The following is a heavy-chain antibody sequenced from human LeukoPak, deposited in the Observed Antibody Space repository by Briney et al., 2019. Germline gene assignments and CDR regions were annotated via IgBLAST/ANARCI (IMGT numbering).Heavy chain of an antibody. D-gene: IGHD4-17*01. CDR1: GFTFSDYY. CDR2: ISRSGTTI. CDR3: ARAPDYGDYPGYGMDV. Sequence: GGSLRLSCAASGFTFSDYYINWIRQAPGKGLEWVSYISRSGTTIYYADSVKGRFTISRDNAKNSLYLQMNSLRAEDTAMYYCARAPDYGDYPGYGMDVWGQGTTVTVSS. V-gene: IGHV3-11*01. J-gene: IGHJ6*02.